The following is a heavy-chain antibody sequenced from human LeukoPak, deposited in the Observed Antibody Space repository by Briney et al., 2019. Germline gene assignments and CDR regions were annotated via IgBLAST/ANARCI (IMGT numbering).Heavy chain of an antibody. J-gene: IGHJ4*02. CDR2: ISGSSHYT. D-gene: IGHD2-15*01. CDR3: ARAYCSGGPCYLDY. Sequence: GGSLRLSCAASGFTFSDYYMSWIRQAPGEGLEWLSYISGSSHYTNYADSVKGRFTISRDNAKNSLYLQMNSLRAEDTAVYYCARAYCSGGPCYLDYWGQGTLVTVSS. V-gene: IGHV3-11*05. CDR1: GFTFSDYY.